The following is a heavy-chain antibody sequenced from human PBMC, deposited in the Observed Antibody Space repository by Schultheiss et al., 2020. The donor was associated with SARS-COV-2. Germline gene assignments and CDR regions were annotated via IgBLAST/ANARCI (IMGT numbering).Heavy chain of an antibody. CDR3: TTDPLRYSGSNCPGY. J-gene: IGHJ4*02. CDR2: IWYDGSNK. CDR1: GFTFSSYG. Sequence: GESLKISCAASGFTFSSYGMHWVRQAPGKGLEWVAVIWYDGSNKYYADSVKGRFTISRDNSKNTLYLQMNSLRAEDTAVYYCTTDPLRYSGSNCPGYWGQGTLVTV. V-gene: IGHV3-33*08. D-gene: IGHD1-26*01.